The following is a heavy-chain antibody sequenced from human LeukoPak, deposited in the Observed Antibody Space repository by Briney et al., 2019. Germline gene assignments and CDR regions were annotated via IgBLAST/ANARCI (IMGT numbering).Heavy chain of an antibody. J-gene: IGHJ4*02. CDR3: AREGPRGNSQFDY. Sequence: GGSLRLSCAASGFTFSSYGMHWVRQAPGKGLERVALIWYDGSNKYYADSVKGRLTISRDNSKNTLYLQMNSLRAEDTAVYYCAREGPRGNSQFDYWGQGTLVTVSS. CDR2: IWYDGSNK. V-gene: IGHV3-33*01. CDR1: GFTFSSYG. D-gene: IGHD2/OR15-2a*01.